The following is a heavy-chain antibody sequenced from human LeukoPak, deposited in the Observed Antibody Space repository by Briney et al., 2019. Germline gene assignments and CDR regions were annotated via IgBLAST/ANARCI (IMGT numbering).Heavy chain of an antibody. Sequence: TTSETLSLTCAVSGGSISSSNWWSWVRQPPGKGLEWIGEIYHSGSTNYNPSLKSRVTISVDKSKNQFSLKLSSVTAADTAVYYCARDLVYYYGSGNNAFDIWGQGTMVTVSS. CDR3: ARDLVYYYGSGNNAFDI. J-gene: IGHJ3*02. CDR1: GGSISSSNW. D-gene: IGHD3-10*01. V-gene: IGHV4-4*02. CDR2: IYHSGST.